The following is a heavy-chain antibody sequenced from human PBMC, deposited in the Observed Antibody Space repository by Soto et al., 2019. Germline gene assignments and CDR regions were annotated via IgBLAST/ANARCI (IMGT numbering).Heavy chain of an antibody. CDR2: IYHSGSS. CDR3: ARGDYYGSGSWEYYYYYYGMDV. V-gene: IGHV4-59*12. J-gene: IGHJ6*02. Sequence: SETLSLTCTVSGGSISSYYGSWIRQPPGKGLEWIGYIYHSGSSNYNPSLKSRVTILLDTSKNQFSLKLSSVTAADTAVYYCARGDYYGSGSWEYYYYYYGMDVWGQGTTVTVSS. D-gene: IGHD3-10*01. CDR1: GGSISSYY.